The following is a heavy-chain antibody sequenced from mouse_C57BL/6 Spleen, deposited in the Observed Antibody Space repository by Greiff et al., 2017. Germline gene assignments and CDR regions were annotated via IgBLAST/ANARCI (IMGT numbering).Heavy chain of an antibody. CDR2: IDPANGNT. CDR1: GFNIKNTY. V-gene: IGHV14-3*01. CDR3: ARDYYGSSWGFAY. Sequence: VQLKESVAELVRPGASVKLSCTASGFNIKNTYMHWVKQRPEQGLEWIGRIDPANGNTKYAPKFQGKATITADTSSNTAYLQLSSLTSEDTAIYYCARDYYGSSWGFAYWGQGTLVTVSA. D-gene: IGHD1-1*01. J-gene: IGHJ3*01.